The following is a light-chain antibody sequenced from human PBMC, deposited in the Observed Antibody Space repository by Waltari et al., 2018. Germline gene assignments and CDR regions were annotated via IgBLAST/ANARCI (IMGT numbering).Light chain of an antibody. CDR1: QRVDSN. Sequence: EIVMTQSPATLSVSPGEEATLSCRASQRVDSNLAWYQQKPGQAPTLIIFGASGRATGAPARFSGSGSGTEYTLTIGSLQSEDSAVYYCQQYSSWPLWTFGQGTKVEIK. V-gene: IGKV3-15*01. CDR2: GAS. J-gene: IGKJ1*01. CDR3: QQYSSWPLWT.